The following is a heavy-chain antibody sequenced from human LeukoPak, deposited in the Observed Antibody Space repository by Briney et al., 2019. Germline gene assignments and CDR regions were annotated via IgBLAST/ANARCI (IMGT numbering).Heavy chain of an antibody. CDR1: GYTFTSYG. CDR3: ARLDYGVNKFDY. CDR2: ISAYNGNT. Sequence: ASVKVSCTASGYTFTSYGISWVRQAPGQGLEWMGWISAYNGNTNYAQKLQGRVTMTTDTSTSTAYMELRSLRSDDTAMYYCARLDYGVNKFDYWGQGTLVTVSS. D-gene: IGHD4-17*01. V-gene: IGHV1-18*01. J-gene: IGHJ4*02.